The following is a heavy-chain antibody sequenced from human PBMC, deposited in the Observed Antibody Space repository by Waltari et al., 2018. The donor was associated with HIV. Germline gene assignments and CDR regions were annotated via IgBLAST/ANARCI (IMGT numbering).Heavy chain of an antibody. D-gene: IGHD3-22*01. CDR2: IYPDDSGT. V-gene: IGHV5-51*03. CDR1: GDSFTSYW. Sequence: EVQLVQSGAEVKKPGEALKISCQGSGDSFTSYWLGWVSQMPGKGLERMGFIYPDDSGTRYRPSVQGRVTIAADKSISTAYLQWSSLRASDTAMYYCARLLGDYYESSGSDYFDYWGQGSLVTVSS. J-gene: IGHJ4*02. CDR3: ARLLGDYYESSGSDYFDY.